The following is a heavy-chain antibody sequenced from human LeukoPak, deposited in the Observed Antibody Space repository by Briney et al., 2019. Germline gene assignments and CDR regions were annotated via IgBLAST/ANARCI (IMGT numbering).Heavy chain of an antibody. J-gene: IGHJ6*03. CDR3: ARARIDICSGGSCNLVHDYYYYMDV. CDR1: GGSFSDYY. Sequence: SETLSLTCAVYGGSFSDYYWSWIRKPPGKGLEWIGEINHSGSSNNHPSLKSRVTISVDTSKNQFSLKLSSVTAAETAVYYCARARIDICSGGSCNLVHDYYYYMDVWGKGTTVTVSS. V-gene: IGHV4-34*01. CDR2: INHSGSS. D-gene: IGHD2-15*01.